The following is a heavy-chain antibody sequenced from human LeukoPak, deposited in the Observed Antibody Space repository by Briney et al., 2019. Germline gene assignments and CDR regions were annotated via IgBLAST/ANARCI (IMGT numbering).Heavy chain of an antibody. CDR3: ARQYCSSTSCSAIYYFDY. Sequence: PSETLSLTCAVYGGSFSGYYWSWIRQPPGKGLEWIGEINHSGSTNYNPSLKSRVTISVDTSKNQFSLKLSSVTAADTAVYYCARQYCSSTSCSAIYYFDYWGQGTLVTVSS. D-gene: IGHD2-2*01. CDR2: INHSGST. V-gene: IGHV4-34*01. CDR1: GGSFSGYY. J-gene: IGHJ4*02.